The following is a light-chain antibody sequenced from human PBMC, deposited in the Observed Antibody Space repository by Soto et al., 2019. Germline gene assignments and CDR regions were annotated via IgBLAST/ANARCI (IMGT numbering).Light chain of an antibody. Sequence: QSVLTQPASMSGSPGQSITISCTGTSSDVGGYNFVSWYQQHPGKAPKLMIYHVTNRPSGVSSRFSGSKSGNTASLTISGLQAVDEADYYCSSYTSNITPYVFGTGTKVTVL. CDR3: SSYTSNITPYV. CDR2: HVT. CDR1: SSDVGGYNF. V-gene: IGLV2-14*01. J-gene: IGLJ1*01.